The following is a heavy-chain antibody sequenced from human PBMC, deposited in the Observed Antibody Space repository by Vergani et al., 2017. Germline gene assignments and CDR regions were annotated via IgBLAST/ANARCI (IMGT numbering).Heavy chain of an antibody. CDR1: GYSFTSYW. V-gene: IGHV5-51*01. CDR3: ARLGSSWYYXMDV. Sequence: EVQLVQSGAEVKKPGESLKISCKGSGYSFTSYWIGWVRQMPGKGLEWRGIIYPGDSDTRYSPAFQGQVTIPADRSISTAYLQWSSVKASDTAMYYGARLGSSWYYXMDVWGKGTTVTVSS. D-gene: IGHD6-13*01. J-gene: IGHJ6*03. CDR2: IYPGDSDT.